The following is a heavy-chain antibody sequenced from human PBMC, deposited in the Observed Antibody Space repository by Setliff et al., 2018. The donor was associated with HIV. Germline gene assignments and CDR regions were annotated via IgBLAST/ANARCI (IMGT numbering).Heavy chain of an antibody. D-gene: IGHD6-19*01. CDR3: VRDKWLVPDTFDI. J-gene: IGHJ3*02. V-gene: IGHV3-20*04. CDR1: GFTFEDYG. CDR2: INWNGGST. Sequence: PGGSLRLSCAVSGFTFEDYGMSWVRQAPGKGLEWVSGINWNGGSTGYVDSVKGRFTISRDNAKNSLYLQMNSLRAEGMALYYCVRDKWLVPDTFDIWGQGTMVTVSS.